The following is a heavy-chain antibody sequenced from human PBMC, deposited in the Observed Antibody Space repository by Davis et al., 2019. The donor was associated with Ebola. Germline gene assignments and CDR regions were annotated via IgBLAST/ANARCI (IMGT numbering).Heavy chain of an antibody. D-gene: IGHD5-24*01. Sequence: GESLKTPCAASGFTFSSYAMSWVRQAPGKGLEWVSAISGSGGSTYYADSVKGRFTISRDNSKNSLYLQMNSLRAEDTAVYYCARVRWLQFFYFDYWGQGTLVTVSS. CDR1: GFTFSSYA. J-gene: IGHJ4*02. V-gene: IGHV3-23*01. CDR3: ARVRWLQFFYFDY. CDR2: ISGSGGST.